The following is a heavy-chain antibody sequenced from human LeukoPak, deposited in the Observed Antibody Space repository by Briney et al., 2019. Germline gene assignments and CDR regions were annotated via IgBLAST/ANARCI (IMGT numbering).Heavy chain of an antibody. D-gene: IGHD2-2*02. V-gene: IGHV3-30*02. J-gene: IGHJ4*02. Sequence: PGGPLRLSCAASGFTFSSYGMHWVRQAPGKGLEWVAFIRYDGSNKYYADSVKGRFTISRDNSKNTLYLQMNSLRAEDTAVYYCAKDRGYYSSTSCYILSAGFAYWGQGTLVTVSS. CDR1: GFTFSSYG. CDR3: AKDRGYYSSTSCYILSAGFAY. CDR2: IRYDGSNK.